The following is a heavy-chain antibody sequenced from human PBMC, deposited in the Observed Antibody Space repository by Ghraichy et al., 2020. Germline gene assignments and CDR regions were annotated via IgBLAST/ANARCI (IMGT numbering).Heavy chain of an antibody. CDR1: GGSISSYY. CDR2: IYYSGST. D-gene: IGHD3-3*01. Sequence: SETLSLTCTVSGGSISSYYWSWIRQPPGKGLEWIGYIYYSGSTNYNPSLKSRVTISVDTSKNQFSLKPSSVTAADTAVYYCARGYDFWSGYPGYFDYWGQGTLVTVSS. CDR3: ARGYDFWSGYPGYFDY. J-gene: IGHJ4*02. V-gene: IGHV4-59*01.